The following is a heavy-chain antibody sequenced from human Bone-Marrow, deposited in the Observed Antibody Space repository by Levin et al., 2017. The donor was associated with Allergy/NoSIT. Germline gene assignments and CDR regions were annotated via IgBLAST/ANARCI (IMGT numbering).Heavy chain of an antibody. CDR1: GVTFSTYT. CDR2: IRDSGENT. CDR3: AKVLREGSIDMHCDS. J-gene: IGHJ4*02. D-gene: IGHD3-3*01. V-gene: IGHV3-23*01. Sequence: PGGSLRLSCAASGVTFSTYTMTWVRQTPGKGLEWVSSIRDSGENTWYADSVKGRFTISRDTSKNTLFLHMDSLRAEDTAIYYCAKVLREGSIDMHCDSWGQGTLVTVSS.